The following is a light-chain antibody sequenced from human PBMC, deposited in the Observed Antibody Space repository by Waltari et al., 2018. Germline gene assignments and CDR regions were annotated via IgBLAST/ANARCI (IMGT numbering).Light chain of an antibody. CDR3: QQYYSTPLT. J-gene: IGKJ4*01. V-gene: IGKV4-1*01. Sequence: DIVMTQSPDSLAVSLGERATINRKSSQSVLYSSNNKNYLAWYQQKPGRPPKVLIYWASTRESGVPDRFSGSGSGTDFTLTISSLQAEDVAVYYCQQYYSTPLTFGGGTKVEIK. CDR1: QSVLYSSNNKNY. CDR2: WAS.